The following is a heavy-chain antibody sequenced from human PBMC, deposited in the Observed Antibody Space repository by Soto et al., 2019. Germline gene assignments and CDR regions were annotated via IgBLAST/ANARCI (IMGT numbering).Heavy chain of an antibody. CDR1: GFTFSSYA. Sequence: SLRLSCAASGFTFSSYAMHWVRQAPGKGLEWVAVISYDGSNKYYADSVKGRFTISRDNSKNTLYLQMNSLRAEDTAVYYCARDLDKWIQLWFFDYWGQGTLVTVSS. J-gene: IGHJ4*02. D-gene: IGHD5-18*01. V-gene: IGHV3-30-3*01. CDR2: ISYDGSNK. CDR3: ARDLDKWIQLWFFDY.